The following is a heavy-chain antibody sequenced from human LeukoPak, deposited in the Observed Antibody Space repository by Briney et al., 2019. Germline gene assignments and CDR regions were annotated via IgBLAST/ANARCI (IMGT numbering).Heavy chain of an antibody. Sequence: SETLSLPCTVSGASISNYYWSWIRQTLEKGLEWMGHIHSSGGSSYYPSLKSRLTLSIDTSRNQLSLKLPSVTATDTAVYFCARLGSYHDFWGQGALVTVSS. V-gene: IGHV4-4*09. CDR3: ARLGSYHDF. D-gene: IGHD1-26*01. CDR1: GASISNYY. CDR2: IHSSGGS. J-gene: IGHJ4*02.